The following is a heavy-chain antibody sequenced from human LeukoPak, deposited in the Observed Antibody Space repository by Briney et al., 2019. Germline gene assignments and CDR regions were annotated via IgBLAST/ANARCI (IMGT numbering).Heavy chain of an antibody. D-gene: IGHD1-7*01. CDR2: INDNGRA. CDR3: ARRWNYGRNYYIDV. Sequence: SETLSLTCAVYGGSFSNYYWNWIRQPPGKGLEWLGEINDNGRANYNPSLMSRVTVSVDTSKTQFSLRLPSVTATDTAVYYCARRWNYGRNYYIDVWGKGATVSVSS. J-gene: IGHJ6*03. V-gene: IGHV4-34*01. CDR1: GGSFSNYY.